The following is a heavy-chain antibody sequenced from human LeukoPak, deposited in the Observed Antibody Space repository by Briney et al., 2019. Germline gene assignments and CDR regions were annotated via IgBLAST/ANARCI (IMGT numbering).Heavy chain of an antibody. D-gene: IGHD3-9*01. CDR2: INPNSGGT. Sequence: ASVKVSCKASGYTFTGYYMHWVRQAPGQGLEWMGWINPNSGGTNYAQKFQGRVTMTRDTSISTAYMELSRLRSDDTAVYYCARSRSFYYDILTGFGYYYYYMDVWGKGTTVTISS. J-gene: IGHJ6*03. CDR1: GYTFTGYY. V-gene: IGHV1-2*02. CDR3: ARSRSFYYDILTGFGYYYYYMDV.